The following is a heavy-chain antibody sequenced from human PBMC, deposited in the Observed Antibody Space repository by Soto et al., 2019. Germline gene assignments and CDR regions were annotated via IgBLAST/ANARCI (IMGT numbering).Heavy chain of an antibody. Sequence: SETLSLTCAVSGGSISSSNWWSWVRQPPGKGLEWIGEIYHSGSTNYNPSLKSRVTISVDKSKNQFSLKLSSVTAADTAVYYCARIVVVPAAQSPYYYGMDVWGQGTTVTVSS. CDR2: IYHSGST. V-gene: IGHV4-4*02. CDR1: GGSISSSNW. J-gene: IGHJ6*02. CDR3: ARIVVVPAAQSPYYYGMDV. D-gene: IGHD2-2*01.